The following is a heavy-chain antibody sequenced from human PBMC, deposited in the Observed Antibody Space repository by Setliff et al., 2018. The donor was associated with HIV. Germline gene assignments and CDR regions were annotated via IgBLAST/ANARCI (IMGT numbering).Heavy chain of an antibody. CDR2: IYPGDYET. CDR3: ARRYYGSRGGYFDL. D-gene: IGHD3-10*01. Sequence: PGESLKISCKGSGYSFASYWIGWVRQMPGKGLEWMGIIYPGDYETRYSPSFQGQVTISADTSISTAYLQWSSLKASDTAMYYCARRYYGSRGGYFDLWGRGTLVTVSS. J-gene: IGHJ2*01. V-gene: IGHV5-51*01. CDR1: GYSFASYW.